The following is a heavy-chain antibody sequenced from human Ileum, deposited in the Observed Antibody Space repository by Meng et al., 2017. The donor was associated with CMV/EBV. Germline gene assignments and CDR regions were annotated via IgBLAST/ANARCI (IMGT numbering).Heavy chain of an antibody. CDR1: EFRITDYA. CDR3: AKAPTRRYYFDS. V-gene: IGHV3-23*01. J-gene: IGHJ4*02. D-gene: IGHD5-24*01. Sequence: CAASEFRITDYAVNWVRQAPGKGLGWVSVISASGYYTFYAESVKGRFTIGRDISKNTVYLQTNSLRAEDTAVYFCAKAPTRRYYFDSWGQGSLVTVSS. CDR2: ISASGYYT.